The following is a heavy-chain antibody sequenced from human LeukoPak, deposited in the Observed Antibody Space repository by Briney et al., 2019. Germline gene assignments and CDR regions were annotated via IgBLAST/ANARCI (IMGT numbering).Heavy chain of an antibody. V-gene: IGHV3-48*04. D-gene: IGHD2-15*01. CDR3: ARVLRYCSGGNCYSGDLGYMDV. Sequence: RPGGSLRLSCAASGFTFSSYSMNWVRQAPGKGLEWVSYISRSGSTKYYADSVKGRFTISRDNAKNSLYLQMNSLRSEDTAVYYCARVLRYCSGGNCYSGDLGYMDVWGKGTTVTISS. J-gene: IGHJ6*03. CDR2: ISRSGSTK. CDR1: GFTFSSYS.